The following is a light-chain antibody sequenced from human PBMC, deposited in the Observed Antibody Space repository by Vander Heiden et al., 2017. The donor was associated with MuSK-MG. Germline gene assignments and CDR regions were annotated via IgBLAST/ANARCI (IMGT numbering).Light chain of an antibody. J-gene: IGKJ1*01. Sequence: DIVMTQSPDSLAVSLGERATINCKSSQSVLYSSNNKNYLAWYQQKPGQPPKLLIYWASTRESGVPDRFSGSGSGTDFTLTISSLQAEDVVVYYCQQDDSTPQTFGQGTKVXIK. V-gene: IGKV4-1*01. CDR1: QSVLYSSNNKNY. CDR2: WAS. CDR3: QQDDSTPQT.